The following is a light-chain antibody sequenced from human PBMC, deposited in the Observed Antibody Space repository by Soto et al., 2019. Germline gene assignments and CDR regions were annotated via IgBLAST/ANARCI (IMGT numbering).Light chain of an antibody. Sequence: QSVLTQPPSASGTPGQRVTISCSGSSSNIGSNYVYWYQQLPGTAPKLLIYRNNQRPSGVPDRFSGSKSGTSASLAISGLRSEDEADYYCAAWDDSLSGWVFGGGTKRPS. CDR3: AAWDDSLSGWV. J-gene: IGLJ3*02. CDR2: RNN. V-gene: IGLV1-47*01. CDR1: SSNIGSNY.